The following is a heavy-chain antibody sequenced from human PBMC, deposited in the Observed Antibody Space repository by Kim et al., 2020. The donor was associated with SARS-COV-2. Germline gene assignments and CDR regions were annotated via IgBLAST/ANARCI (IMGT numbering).Heavy chain of an antibody. CDR1: GFTFSSYA. CDR3: AKGKNGMDV. J-gene: IGHJ6*02. CDR2: IYSGGSST. Sequence: GGSLRLSCAASGFTFSSYAMSWVRQAPGKGLEWVSVIYSGGSSTYYADSVKGRFTISRDNSKNTLYLQMNSLRAEDTAVYYCAKGKNGMDVWGQGTTVTVSS. V-gene: IGHV3-23*03.